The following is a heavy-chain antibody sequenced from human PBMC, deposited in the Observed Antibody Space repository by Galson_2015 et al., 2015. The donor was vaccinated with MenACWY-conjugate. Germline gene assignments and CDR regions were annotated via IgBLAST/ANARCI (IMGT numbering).Heavy chain of an antibody. CDR2: ISSNSTTI. J-gene: IGHJ4*02. CDR3: AREYCSSITCLFDY. D-gene: IGHD2-2*01. Sequence: SLRLSCAASGFTFSTYGMNWVRQAPGKGLEWVSYISSNSTTIHYADSVKGRFTISRDNAKNSLYLQMNSLRPEDTAVYYCAREYCSSITCLFDYWGQGALVTVSS. CDR1: GFTFSTYG. V-gene: IGHV3-48*04.